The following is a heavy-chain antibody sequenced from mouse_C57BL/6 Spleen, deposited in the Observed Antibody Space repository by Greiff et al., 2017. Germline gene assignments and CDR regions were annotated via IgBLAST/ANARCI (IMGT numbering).Heavy chain of an antibody. V-gene: IGHV1-9*01. CDR3: ARCRGDYGKGYARDY. CDR1: GYTFTGYW. J-gene: IGHJ4*01. Sequence: QVQLRQSGAELMKPGASVKLSCKATGYTFTGYWIEWVKQRPGHGLEWIGEILPGSGSTNYNEKFKGKATFTADTSSNTAYMQLSSLTTEDSAIXYCARCRGDYGKGYARDYWGQGTSVTVSS. D-gene: IGHD2-4*01. CDR2: ILPGSGST.